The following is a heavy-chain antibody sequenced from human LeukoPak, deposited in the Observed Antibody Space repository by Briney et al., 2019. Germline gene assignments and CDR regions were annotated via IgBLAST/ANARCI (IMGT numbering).Heavy chain of an antibody. CDR2: INSSSYI. J-gene: IGHJ3*02. Sequence: PAGSLRLSCAASGFTFSSYSMNSVRQAPGKGLEWVSSINSSSYIYYADSVKGRFTISRDNAKNSLYLQMNSLRAEDTAVYYCARETNSPDAFDIWGQGTIVTVSS. CDR3: ARETNSPDAFDI. CDR1: GFTFSSYS. D-gene: IGHD4-23*01. V-gene: IGHV3-21*01.